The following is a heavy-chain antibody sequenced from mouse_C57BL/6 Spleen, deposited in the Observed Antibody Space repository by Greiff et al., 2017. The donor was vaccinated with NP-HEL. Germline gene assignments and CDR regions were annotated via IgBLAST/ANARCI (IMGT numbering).Heavy chain of an antibody. CDR3: ARGITGTWFAY. CDR2: ISSGSSTI. D-gene: IGHD4-1*01. V-gene: IGHV5-17*01. CDR1: GFTFSDYG. Sequence: EVKLMESGGGLVKPGGSLKLSCAASGFTFSDYGMHWVRQAPEKGLEWVAYISSGSSTIYYADTVKGRFTISRDNAKNTLFLQMTSLRSEDTAMYYCARGITGTWFAYWGQGTLVTVSA. J-gene: IGHJ3*01.